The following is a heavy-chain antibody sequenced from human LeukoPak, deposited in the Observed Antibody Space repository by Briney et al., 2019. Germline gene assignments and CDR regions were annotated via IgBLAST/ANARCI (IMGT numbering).Heavy chain of an antibody. CDR1: GYSLTSYW. Sequence: GESLKISCKGSGYSLTSYWMGWVRQMTGKGLEWMGIIYPAVSDTRYSPSFQGQVTISADKSISTAYLQWSSLKASDTATYYCARLYYYGSGSYPAGAFDIWGQGTMVTVSS. J-gene: IGHJ3*02. D-gene: IGHD3-10*01. CDR3: ARLYYYGSGSYPAGAFDI. V-gene: IGHV5-51*01. CDR2: IYPAVSDT.